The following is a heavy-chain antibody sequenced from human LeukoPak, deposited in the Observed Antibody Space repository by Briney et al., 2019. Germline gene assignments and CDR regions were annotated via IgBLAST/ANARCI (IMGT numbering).Heavy chain of an antibody. V-gene: IGHV4-4*07. D-gene: IGHD4-17*01. CDR1: GDSVRDKY. Sequence: SETLSLTCSVSGDSVRDKYWSWIRQPAGKGLEWIGRIYARGTNYNPSLESRVTMSLDTSESQFSLNLTSMTAADTAVYYCARIFGDSTHWYFDLWGRGTLVSVSS. CDR2: IYARGT. J-gene: IGHJ2*01. CDR3: ARIFGDSTHWYFDL.